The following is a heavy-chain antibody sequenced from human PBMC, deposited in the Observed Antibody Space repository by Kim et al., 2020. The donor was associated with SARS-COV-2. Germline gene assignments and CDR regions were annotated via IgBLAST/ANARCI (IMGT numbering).Heavy chain of an antibody. CDR3: ARESLLWFGESPRWYFDL. CDR1: GFTFSSYE. D-gene: IGHD3-10*01. Sequence: GGSLRLSCAASGFTFSSYEMNWVRQAPGKGLEWVSYISSSGSTIYYADSVKGRFTISRDNAKNSLYLQMNSLRAEDTAVYYCARESLLWFGESPRWYFDLWGRGTLVTVSS. J-gene: IGHJ2*01. CDR2: ISSSGSTI. V-gene: IGHV3-48*03.